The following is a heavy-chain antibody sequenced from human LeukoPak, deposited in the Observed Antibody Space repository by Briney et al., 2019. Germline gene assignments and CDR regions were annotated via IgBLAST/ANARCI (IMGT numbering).Heavy chain of an antibody. CDR1: GFTFSNYA. D-gene: IGHD6-13*01. V-gene: IGHV3-64D*06. Sequence: PGGSLRLSCSASGFTFSNYAIHWVRQAPGKGLEYASTISDNGGNTNYADSVKGRFTISRDNSKNTLYLQMSSLRPEDTAVYYCVKAAGSWYGYFDYWGQGTLVTVSS. CDR2: ISDNGGNT. J-gene: IGHJ4*02. CDR3: VKAAGSWYGYFDY.